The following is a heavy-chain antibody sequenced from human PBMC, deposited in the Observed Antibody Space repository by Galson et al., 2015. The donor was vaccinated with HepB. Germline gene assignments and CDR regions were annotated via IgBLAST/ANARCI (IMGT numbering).Heavy chain of an antibody. CDR2: IYHSGST. CDR3: ARVRAPIVGASDFDY. D-gene: IGHD1-26*01. Sequence: SETLSLTCAVSGGSISSSNWWSWVRQPPGEGLEWIGEIYHSGSTNYNPSLESRVTISLDKSKNQFSLKLNPVTAADTAVYYCARVRAPIVGASDFDYWGQGTLVTVSS. J-gene: IGHJ4*02. V-gene: IGHV4-4*02. CDR1: GGSISSSNW.